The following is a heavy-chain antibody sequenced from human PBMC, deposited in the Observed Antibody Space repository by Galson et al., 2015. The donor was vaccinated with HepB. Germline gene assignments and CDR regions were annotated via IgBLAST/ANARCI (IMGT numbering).Heavy chain of an antibody. CDR2: INWNGGST. Sequence: SLRLSCAASGFTFDDYGMSWVRQAPGKGLEWVSGINWNGGSTGYADSVKGRFTISRDNAKNSLYLQMNSLRAEDTALYYCARRGYYYGSGSYYYYYGLDVWGQGTTVTVSS. J-gene: IGHJ6*02. V-gene: IGHV3-20*04. D-gene: IGHD3-10*01. CDR3: ARRGYYYGSGSYYYYYGLDV. CDR1: GFTFDDYG.